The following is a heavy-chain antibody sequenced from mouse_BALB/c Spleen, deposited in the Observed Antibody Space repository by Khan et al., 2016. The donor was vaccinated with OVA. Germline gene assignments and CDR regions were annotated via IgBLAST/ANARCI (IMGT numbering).Heavy chain of an antibody. D-gene: IGHD2-10*02. CDR2: INPSDGRT. CDR1: GFTFTSYW. CDR3: ARGGYGSLAY. Sequence: QVQLQQPGAELVKPGASVKLSCKASGFTFTSYWMHWMKQRPGQGLDWIGYINPSDGRTNFNEKFRGKATMTLDKSSSTASMQISSLTSEESAVYYCARGGYGSLAYWGQGTLVTVSA. V-gene: IGHV1S81*02. J-gene: IGHJ3*01.